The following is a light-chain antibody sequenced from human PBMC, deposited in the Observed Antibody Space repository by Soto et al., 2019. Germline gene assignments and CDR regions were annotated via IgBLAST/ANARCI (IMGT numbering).Light chain of an antibody. Sequence: EMVLTQSQATLSLSPGARATLSCMASQSVSSYLAWYHQKPGQAPRLLIYDASNRATGIPARFSGSGSGTDFTITISSLETEDFAVYYCQQRSNSFTFGPGTKVYIK. CDR1: QSVSSY. CDR2: DAS. J-gene: IGKJ3*01. V-gene: IGKV3-11*01. CDR3: QQRSNSFT.